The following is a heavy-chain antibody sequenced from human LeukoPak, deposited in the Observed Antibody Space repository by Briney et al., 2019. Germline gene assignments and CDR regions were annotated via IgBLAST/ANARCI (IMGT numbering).Heavy chain of an antibody. J-gene: IGHJ4*02. Sequence: GGSLRLSCAASGFTFSSYAMSWVRQVPGKGLEWVSAISGSGGSTYYADSVKGRFTISRDNSKSTLYLQMNSLRAEDTAVYYCAKDFHDSSGYYDAADYWGQGTLVTVSS. CDR3: AKDFHDSSGYYDAADY. CDR2: ISGSGGST. V-gene: IGHV3-23*01. D-gene: IGHD3-22*01. CDR1: GFTFSSYA.